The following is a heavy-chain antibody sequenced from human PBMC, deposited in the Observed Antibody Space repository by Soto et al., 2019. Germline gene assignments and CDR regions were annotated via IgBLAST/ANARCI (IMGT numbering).Heavy chain of an antibody. CDR2: IYYSGST. CDR3: ASYAAPPPGRVVVITPGGFGP. D-gene: IGHD3-22*01. J-gene: IGHJ5*02. CDR1: GGSISSSSYY. Sequence: QLQLQESGPGLVKPSETLSLTCTVSGGSISSSSYYWGWIRQPPGKGLEWIGSIYYSGSTYYNPSLKSRVTISVDTSKNQFSLKLSSVTAADTAVYYCASYAAPPPGRVVVITPGGFGPWGQGTLVTVSS. V-gene: IGHV4-39*01.